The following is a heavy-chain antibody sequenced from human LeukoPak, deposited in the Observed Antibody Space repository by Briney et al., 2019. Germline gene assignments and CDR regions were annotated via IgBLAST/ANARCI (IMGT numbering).Heavy chain of an antibody. J-gene: IGHJ4*02. CDR3: VKGFYYKYYFDY. V-gene: IGHV3-23*01. D-gene: IGHD3-10*01. CDR1: GFTFSSYA. CDR2: ISSNGGST. Sequence: GGSLRLSCAASGFTFSSYAMSWVRQAPGRGLEWVSGISSNGGSTYYADSVKGRFTISRDNSKNTLYLQMNSLRVEDTAMYYCVKGFYYKYYFDYWGQGALVTVSS.